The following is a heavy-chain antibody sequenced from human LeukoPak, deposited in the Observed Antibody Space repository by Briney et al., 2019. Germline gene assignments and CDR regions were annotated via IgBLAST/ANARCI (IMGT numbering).Heavy chain of an antibody. CDR1: GFTFSSYA. J-gene: IGHJ5*01. D-gene: IGHD5-18*01. CDR3: ATGGSEYRSDWFDS. Sequence: PGGSLRLSCAASGFTFSSYAMSWVRQAPGKGLEWVSAISGSGGSTYYADSVKGRFSISRDNSKNTLYLQMNSLRAEDTAVYYCATGGSEYRSDWFDSWGQGTLVNVAS. V-gene: IGHV3-23*01. CDR2: ISGSGGST.